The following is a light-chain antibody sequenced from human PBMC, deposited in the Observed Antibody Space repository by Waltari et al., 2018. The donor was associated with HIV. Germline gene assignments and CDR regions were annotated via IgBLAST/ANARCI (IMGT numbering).Light chain of an antibody. V-gene: IGKV3-15*01. Sequence: EIVMTQSPATLSVSPGERATLSCRASQSLSINLAWYQQKPGQAPRLLIYDASTRATGIPARFSGSGSGTEFTLTSSSLQSEDFALYYCQQYDNGYTFGQGTKLEIK. CDR1: QSLSIN. CDR2: DAS. J-gene: IGKJ2*01. CDR3: QQYDNGYT.